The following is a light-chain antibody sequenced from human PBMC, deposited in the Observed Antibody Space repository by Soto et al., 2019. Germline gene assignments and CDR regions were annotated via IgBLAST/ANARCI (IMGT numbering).Light chain of an antibody. CDR3: QQYGSSPPWT. CDR1: QSVSSSY. V-gene: IGKV3-20*01. J-gene: IGKJ1*01. Sequence: ERVLTQSPGTLSLYPGERATLSCRASQSVSSSYLAWYQQKPGQAPRLLIYGASSRATGIPDRFSGSGSGTDFTLTISRLEPEDFAVYYCQQYGSSPPWTFGQGTKVDIK. CDR2: GAS.